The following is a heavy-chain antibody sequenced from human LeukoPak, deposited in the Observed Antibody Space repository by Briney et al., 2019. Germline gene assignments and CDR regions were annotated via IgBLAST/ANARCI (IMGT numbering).Heavy chain of an antibody. Sequence: ASVKVSCKASGYTFNAYYMHWVRQAPGQGLEWMGWINPDSGGTNYAQKFQGRVTMTKDTSIISAYLELSRLRSDDTAVYYCARDQYCSGSSCYPYFQHWGQGTLVTVSS. CDR2: INPDSGGT. J-gene: IGHJ4*02. CDR1: GYTFNAYY. CDR3: ARDQYCSGSSCYPYFQH. V-gene: IGHV1-2*02. D-gene: IGHD2-2*01.